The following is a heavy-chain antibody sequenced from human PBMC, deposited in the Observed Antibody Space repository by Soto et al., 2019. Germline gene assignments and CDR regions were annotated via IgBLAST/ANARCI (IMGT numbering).Heavy chain of an antibody. CDR1: GFTFSSNG. V-gene: IGHV3-33*01. CDR2: IWYDASNE. CDR3: ARWNLLGPTIDAFEL. Sequence: QVQLVASGGGGVQPGTSLRLSCAASGFTFSSNGMHWVRQAPGKGLEWLAIIWYDASNENYADSVKGRFTISRDNSRNTLYLQMDSLRAEETGVYYCARWNLLGPTIDAFELWGQGTMVTVSS. D-gene: IGHD1-26*01. J-gene: IGHJ3*01.